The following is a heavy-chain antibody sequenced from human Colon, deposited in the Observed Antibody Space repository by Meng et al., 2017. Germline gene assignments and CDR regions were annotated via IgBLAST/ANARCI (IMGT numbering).Heavy chain of an antibody. CDR1: GYPFNTNG. J-gene: IGHJ4*02. CDR2: ISGRNGNT. D-gene: IGHD2-21*02. V-gene: IGHV1-18*01. Sequence: QVHLVQSGAEVKKPWASVKVFCKASGYPFNTNGTHWVRQAPGQGLEWMGWISGRNGNTNYAQVLQGRVTMTTDASTNTAYMELRNLTSDDTAVYYCARGLVVTTEGDFWGQGTLVTVSS. CDR3: ARGLVVTTEGDF.